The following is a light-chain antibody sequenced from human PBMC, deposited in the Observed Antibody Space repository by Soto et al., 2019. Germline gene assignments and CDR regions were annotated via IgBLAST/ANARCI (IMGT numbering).Light chain of an antibody. CDR1: QSVSRN. CDR3: QQYGSSPLT. Sequence: EIVMTQSPATLSVSLGERATLSCRASQSVSRNLAWYQQKPGQAPRLLIYGASSRATGIPDRFSGSGSGTDFTLTISRLEPEDFAVYYCQQYGSSPLTFGGGTKV. CDR2: GAS. V-gene: IGKV3-20*01. J-gene: IGKJ4*01.